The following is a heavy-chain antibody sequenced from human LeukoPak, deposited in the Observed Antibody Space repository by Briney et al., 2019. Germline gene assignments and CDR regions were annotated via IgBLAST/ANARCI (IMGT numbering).Heavy chain of an antibody. CDR1: RYTFTNYA. CDR3: AREPLWFGAQGVWFET. J-gene: IGHJ5*02. CDR2: INDGNGNT. V-gene: IGHV1-3*01. D-gene: IGHD3-10*01. Sequence: EASVKVSCKASRYTFTNYAMHWVRQAPGQRLEWMGWINDGNGNTKYLQKFQGRVSITRDTSASTAYMYLRSLRSEDTAVYYCAREPLWFGAQGVWFETWGEGNLVTVSS.